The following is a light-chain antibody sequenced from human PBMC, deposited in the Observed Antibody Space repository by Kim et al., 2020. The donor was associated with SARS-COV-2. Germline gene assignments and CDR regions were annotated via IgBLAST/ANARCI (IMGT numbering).Light chain of an antibody. Sequence: AAVGDRVTITCRASQGVSKYLAWYQQRPGKVPTLLIFDTSTLQSGVPSRFSGSGSGTDFTLTISSLQPEDVATYYCQNYDSAPLTFGGGTKVDIK. CDR2: DTS. J-gene: IGKJ4*01. CDR3: QNYDSAPLT. CDR1: QGVSKY. V-gene: IGKV1-27*01.